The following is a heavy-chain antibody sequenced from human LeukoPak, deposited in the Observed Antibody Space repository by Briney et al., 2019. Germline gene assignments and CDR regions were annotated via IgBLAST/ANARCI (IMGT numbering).Heavy chain of an antibody. CDR2: INHSGST. V-gene: IGHV4-34*01. D-gene: IGHD2-21*02. CDR1: GGSFSGYY. Sequence: SETLSLTCAVYGGSFSGYYWSWIRQPPGKGLEWIGEINHSGSTNYNPSLKSRVTISVDTSKNQFPLKLSSVTAADTAVYYCAGFGQQLGFGLLLPPDYWGQGTLVTVSS. CDR3: AGFGQQLGFGLLLPPDY. J-gene: IGHJ4*02.